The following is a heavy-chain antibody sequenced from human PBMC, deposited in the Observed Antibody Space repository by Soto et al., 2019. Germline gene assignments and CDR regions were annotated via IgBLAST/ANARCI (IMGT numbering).Heavy chain of an antibody. J-gene: IGHJ4*02. CDR1: GFTFSSYG. CDR2: IWFDGSNK. Sequence: QVQLVESGGGVVQPGRSLRLSCAASGFTFSSYGMHWVRQAPGKGLEWVAVIWFDGSNKFYADSVKGRFTISRDNSKYTVSLQMHSLRDEDSAAYYCATTGPYWGQGTLVTVSS. CDR3: ATTGPY. V-gene: IGHV3-33*01.